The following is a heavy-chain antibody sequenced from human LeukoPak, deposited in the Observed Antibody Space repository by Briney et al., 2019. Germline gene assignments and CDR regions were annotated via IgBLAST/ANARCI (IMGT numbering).Heavy chain of an antibody. Sequence: ASVKVSCKASGYTFTSYDINWVRQATGQGLEWMGWMNPNSGNTGYAQKFQGRVTMARNTSISTAYMELSSLRSEDTAVYYCARGGTTVTRLDAFDIWGQGTMVTVSS. J-gene: IGHJ3*02. V-gene: IGHV1-8*01. CDR3: ARGGTTVTRLDAFDI. D-gene: IGHD4-17*01. CDR2: MNPNSGNT. CDR1: GYTFTSYD.